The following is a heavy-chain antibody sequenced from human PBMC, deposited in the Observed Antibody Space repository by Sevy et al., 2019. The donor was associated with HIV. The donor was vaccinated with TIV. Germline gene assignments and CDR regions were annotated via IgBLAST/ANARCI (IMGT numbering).Heavy chain of an antibody. D-gene: IGHD1-1*01. CDR1: GFTFSSYA. V-gene: IGHV3-30-3*01. CDR2: ISYDGSNK. CDR3: ARERATGPQVYYYYYGMDV. J-gene: IGHJ6*02. Sequence: GGSLRLSCAASGFTFSSYAMHWVRQAPGKGLEWVAVISYDGSNKYYADSVKGRFTISRDNSKNTLYLQMNSLRAEDTAVYYCARERATGPQVYYYYYGMDVWGQGTTVTVSS.